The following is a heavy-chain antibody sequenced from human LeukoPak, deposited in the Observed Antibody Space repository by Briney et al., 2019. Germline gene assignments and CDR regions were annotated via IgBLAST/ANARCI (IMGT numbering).Heavy chain of an antibody. CDR1: DGSINSYY. CDR3: ARAAPYYDFWSGYSTNNYYYYYGMDV. Sequence: SETLSLTCSVSDGSINSYYWNWIRRPPGKGLEWIGYIYYNGNTNYNPSLKSRVTISVDTSKNQFSLKLSSVTAADTAVYYCARAAPYYDFWSGYSTNNYYYYYGMDVWGQGTTVTVSS. V-gene: IGHV4-59*01. J-gene: IGHJ6*02. CDR2: IYYNGNT. D-gene: IGHD3-3*01.